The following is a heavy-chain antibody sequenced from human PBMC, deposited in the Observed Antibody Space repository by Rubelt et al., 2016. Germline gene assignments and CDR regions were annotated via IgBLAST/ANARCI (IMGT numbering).Heavy chain of an antibody. J-gene: IGHJ4*02. CDR2: IYYSGST. CDR3: ARCRDGNFAFDY. V-gene: IGHV4-39*01. D-gene: IGHD5-24*01. CDR1: GGSISSSSYY. Sequence: QLQLQESGPGLVKPSETLSLTCTVSGGSISSSSYYWGWIRQPPGKGLEWIGSIYYSGSTYYNPSLKSRVTISVDTSKNQCSLKLSSVTAADTAVYYCARCRDGNFAFDYWGQGTLVTVSS.